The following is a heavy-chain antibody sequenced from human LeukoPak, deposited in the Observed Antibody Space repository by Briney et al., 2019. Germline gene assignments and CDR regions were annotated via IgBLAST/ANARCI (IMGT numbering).Heavy chain of an antibody. CDR1: GFTFSSYW. CDR3: ARDFVAAAGKVFDY. Sequence: GGSLRLSCAASGFTFSSYWMSWVRQAPGKGLEWVANIKQDGSEKYYVDSVKGRFTISRDNAKNSLYLQMNSLRDEDTAVYYCARDFVAAAGKVFDYWGQGTLVTVSS. D-gene: IGHD6-13*01. J-gene: IGHJ4*02. V-gene: IGHV3-7*01. CDR2: IKQDGSEK.